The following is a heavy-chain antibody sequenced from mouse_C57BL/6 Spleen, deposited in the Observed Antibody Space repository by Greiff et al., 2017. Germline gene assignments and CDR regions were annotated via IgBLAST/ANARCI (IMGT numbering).Heavy chain of an antibody. CDR1: GFTFSDFY. D-gene: IGHD1-1*02. Sequence: EVQVVESGGGLVQSGRSLRLSCATSGFTFSDFYMEWVRQAPGKGLEWIAASRNKANDYTTEYSASVKGRFIVSRDTSQSILYLQMNALRAEDTAIYYCARDEYGDYWGQGTTLTVSS. CDR3: ARDEYGDY. CDR2: SRNKANDYTT. J-gene: IGHJ2*01. V-gene: IGHV7-1*01.